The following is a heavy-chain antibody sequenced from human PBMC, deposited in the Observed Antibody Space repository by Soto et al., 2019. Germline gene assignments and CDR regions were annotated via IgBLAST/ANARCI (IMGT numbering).Heavy chain of an antibody. Sequence: PSETLSLTCTVSGDSINSSPYYWGWIRQPPGQGLEWIASMKYSGTTYYNPSLRSRVTISVDTSKNQFSLKLSSVTAADTAVYYCARGRYSGYDLYTNWFDPWGQGTLVTVSS. CDR1: GDSINSSPYY. CDR3: ARGRYSGYDLYTNWFDP. J-gene: IGHJ5*02. CDR2: MKYSGTT. V-gene: IGHV4-39*07. D-gene: IGHD5-12*01.